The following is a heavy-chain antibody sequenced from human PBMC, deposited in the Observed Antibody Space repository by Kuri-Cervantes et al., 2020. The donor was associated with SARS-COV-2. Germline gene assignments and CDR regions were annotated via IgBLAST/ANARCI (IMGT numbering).Heavy chain of an antibody. J-gene: IGHJ6*03. V-gene: IGHV3-66*03. D-gene: IGHD3-3*01. Sequence: LSLTCAASGFTVSSNYMSWVRQAPGKGLEWVSVIYSCGSTYYADSMKGRFTISRDNSKNTLYLQMNSLRAEDTAVYYCASSFGVVFHYMDVWGKGTTVTVSS. CDR2: IYSCGST. CDR3: ASSFGVVFHYMDV. CDR1: GFTVSSNY.